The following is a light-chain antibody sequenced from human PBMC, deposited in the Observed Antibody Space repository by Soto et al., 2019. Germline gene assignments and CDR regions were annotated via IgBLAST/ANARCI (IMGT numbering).Light chain of an antibody. CDR3: QQRSNWLWT. CDR1: QSVSSY. CDR2: DAS. J-gene: IGKJ1*01. V-gene: IGKV3-11*01. Sequence: EIVLTQSPATLSLSPGERATLSCRASQSVSSYLAWYQQKPGQAPRLLIYDASNRATGIPPRFSGSGSGTDFTLTISRLEPEDFAVYYCQQRSNWLWTFGQGTKVEIK.